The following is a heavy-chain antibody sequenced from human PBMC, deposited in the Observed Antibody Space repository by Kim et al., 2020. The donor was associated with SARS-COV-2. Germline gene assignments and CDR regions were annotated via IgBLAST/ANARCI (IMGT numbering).Heavy chain of an antibody. D-gene: IGHD3-3*01. Sequence: SVKVSCKASGGTFSSYAISWVRQAPGQGLEWMGMIIPILGIANYAQKFQGRVTITADKSTSTAYMELSSLRSEDTAVYYCARKNHYDFWSGYENAFDIWGQGTMVTVSS. CDR1: GGTFSSYA. CDR2: IIPILGIA. J-gene: IGHJ3*02. V-gene: IGHV1-69*04. CDR3: ARKNHYDFWSGYENAFDI.